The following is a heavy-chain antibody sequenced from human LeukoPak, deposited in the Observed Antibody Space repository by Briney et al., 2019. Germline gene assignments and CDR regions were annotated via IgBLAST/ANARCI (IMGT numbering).Heavy chain of an antibody. V-gene: IGHV3-21*01. CDR1: GFTFSSYS. Sequence: PGESLRLSCAASGFTFSSYSMNWVRQAPGKGLEWVSSISSSSSYIYYADSVKGRFTISRDNAKNSLYLQMNSLRAEDTAVYYCASYYDSSGYWDYYYGMDVWGQGTTVTVSS. D-gene: IGHD3-22*01. J-gene: IGHJ6*02. CDR3: ASYYDSSGYWDYYYGMDV. CDR2: ISSSSSYI.